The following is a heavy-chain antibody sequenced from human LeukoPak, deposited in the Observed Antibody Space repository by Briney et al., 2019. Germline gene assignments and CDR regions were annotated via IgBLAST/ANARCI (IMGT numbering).Heavy chain of an antibody. V-gene: IGHV3-30*03. J-gene: IGHJ6*02. CDR2: ISRDESNK. CDR3: ARVRYCSGGSCYFYNAMDV. Sequence: GGSLRLSCAASGFFVTTYGIHWVRQAPGKGLEWVAVISRDESNKYYGDSVKGRFTISRDNSKNTLYPHMNSLRAEDTAVYYCARVRYCSGGSCYFYNAMDVWGQGTTVTVSS. CDR1: GFFVTTYG. D-gene: IGHD2-15*01.